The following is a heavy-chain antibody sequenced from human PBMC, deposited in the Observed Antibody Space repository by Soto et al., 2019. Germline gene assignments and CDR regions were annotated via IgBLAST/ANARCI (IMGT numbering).Heavy chain of an antibody. Sequence: GGSLRLSCAASGFTFSTSGMHWVRQAPGKGLEWVAVIPDDGSKKYYADSVKGRFTISRDNSKNTLYLKMNSLRAEDTALYYCAKEWVYDSSGWSFDYWGQGTLVTVSS. J-gene: IGHJ4*02. CDR3: AKEWVYDSSGWSFDY. D-gene: IGHD3-22*01. CDR2: IPDDGSKK. V-gene: IGHV3-30*18. CDR1: GFTFSTSG.